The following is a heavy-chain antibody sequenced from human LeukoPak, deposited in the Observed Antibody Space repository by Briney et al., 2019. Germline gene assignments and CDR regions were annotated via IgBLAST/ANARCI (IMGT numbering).Heavy chain of an antibody. V-gene: IGHV1-18*01. CDR1: GYTFTSYG. CDR2: TSAYNGNT. CDR3: ARVREGIVVVPAAIVNRFLSPAILDY. Sequence: ASVKVSCKASGYTFTSYGISWVRQAPGQGLEWMGWTSAYNGNTNYAQKLQGRVTMTTDTSTSTAYMELRSLRSDDTAVYYCARVREGIVVVPAAIVNRFLSPAILDYWGQGTLVTVSS. J-gene: IGHJ4*02. D-gene: IGHD2-2*01.